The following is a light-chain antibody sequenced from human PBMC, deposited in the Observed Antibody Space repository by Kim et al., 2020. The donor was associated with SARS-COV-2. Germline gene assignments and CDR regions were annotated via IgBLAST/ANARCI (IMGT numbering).Light chain of an antibody. J-gene: IGKJ1*01. CDR1: QSVSNNY. Sequence: SPGDRATLSCRASQSVSNNYLAWYQRKPGQAPRLLIYGASSRATGIPDRFSGSASGTDFTLTISRLEPEDFAVYYCQQYGGSPPTFGQGTKVDIK. CDR3: QQYGGSPPT. V-gene: IGKV3-20*01. CDR2: GAS.